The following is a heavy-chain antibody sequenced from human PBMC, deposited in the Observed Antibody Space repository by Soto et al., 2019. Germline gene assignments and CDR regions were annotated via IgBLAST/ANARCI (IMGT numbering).Heavy chain of an antibody. J-gene: IGHJ3*02. CDR1: GFTFSSYA. Sequence: EVQLLESGGGLVQPGGSLRLSCAASGFTFSSYAMSWVHQAPGKGLEWVSAISGSGGSTYYADSVKGRFTISRDNSKNTLYLQMNSLRAEDTAVYYCAKSGYYYVDAFDIWGQGTMVTVSS. V-gene: IGHV3-23*01. CDR2: ISGSGGST. D-gene: IGHD3-22*01. CDR3: AKSGYYYVDAFDI.